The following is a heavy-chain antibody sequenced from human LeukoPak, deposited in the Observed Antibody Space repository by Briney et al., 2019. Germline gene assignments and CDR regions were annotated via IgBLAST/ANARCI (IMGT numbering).Heavy chain of an antibody. CDR1: GFTLRNYW. D-gene: IGHD6-6*01. CDR3: ARYSSSSGGAAYYLDY. J-gene: IGHJ4*01. V-gene: IGHV3-74*01. CDR2: ISGDGSVT. Sequence: GGSLRLSCTASGFTLRNYWMHWVRQVPGKRLVWVSRISGDGSVTNYADSVQGRFTISRDNAKNILYLRINSLRSEDTAVYYCARYSSSSGGAAYYLDYWGHGTLVTVSS.